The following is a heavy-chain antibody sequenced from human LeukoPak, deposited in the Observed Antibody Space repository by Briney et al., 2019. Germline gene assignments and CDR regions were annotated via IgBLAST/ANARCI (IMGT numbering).Heavy chain of an antibody. V-gene: IGHV3-30*09. CDR2: ISYDGSIK. CDR3: AKSYDNGWYVCDY. J-gene: IGHJ4*02. CDR1: GFTFSNFA. Sequence: GRSLRLSCAASGFTFSNFAMNWVRQAPGKGLEWVAFISYDGSIKSYADSVKGRLAVSRDNSKNTLYLQMNSLRPEDTAFYYCAKSYDNGWYVCDYWGQGTLVTVSS. D-gene: IGHD6-19*01.